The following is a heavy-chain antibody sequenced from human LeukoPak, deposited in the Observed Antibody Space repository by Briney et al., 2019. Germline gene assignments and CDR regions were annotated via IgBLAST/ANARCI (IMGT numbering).Heavy chain of an antibody. Sequence: GGSLRLSCSASRFTFSDYGMHWVRQAPGKGLEWVAVIRYDGSTIYYADSVKGRFTISRDDSKKTLYLQMDSLRAEDTAVYYCAIAYSRECGYDFIFGYWGQGTLVTVSS. V-gene: IGHV3-33*08. D-gene: IGHD5-12*01. CDR2: IRYDGSTI. CDR3: AIAYSRECGYDFIFGY. J-gene: IGHJ4*02. CDR1: RFTFSDYG.